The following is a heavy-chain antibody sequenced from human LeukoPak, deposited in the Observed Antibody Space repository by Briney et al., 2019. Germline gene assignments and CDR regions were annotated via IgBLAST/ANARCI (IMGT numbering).Heavy chain of an antibody. Sequence: GRSLRLSCAASGFIFSNYGMHWVRQAPGKGLEWVAVISYDGSIEYYADSVKGRFTISRDNSKNTLYLQMNSLRAEDTAAYYCARSPFGGVIVIEDYWGQGTLVTVSS. D-gene: IGHD3-16*02. J-gene: IGHJ4*02. V-gene: IGHV3-30*03. CDR1: GFIFSNYG. CDR2: ISYDGSIE. CDR3: ARSPFGGVIVIEDY.